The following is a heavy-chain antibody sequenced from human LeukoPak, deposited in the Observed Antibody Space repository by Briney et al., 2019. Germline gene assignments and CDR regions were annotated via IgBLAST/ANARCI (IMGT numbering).Heavy chain of an antibody. CDR3: AKGHSPFDY. CDR1: GFTFNNYA. Sequence: GGSLRLSCAASGFTFNNYAMNWVRQAPGKGLEWVSVISGSGGTTYYADSVKGRFTISRDNSKNTLYLQMNSLRAEDTAVYYCAKGHSPFDYWGQGTLVTVSS. J-gene: IGHJ4*02. D-gene: IGHD2-21*01. CDR2: ISGSGGTT. V-gene: IGHV3-23*01.